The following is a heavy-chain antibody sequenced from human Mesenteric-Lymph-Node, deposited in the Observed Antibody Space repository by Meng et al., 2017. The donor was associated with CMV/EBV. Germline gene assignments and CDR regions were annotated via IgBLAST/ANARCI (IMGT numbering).Heavy chain of an antibody. J-gene: IGHJ4*02. CDR2: ISGGSDYI. Sequence: ETLSLTCAASGFTFSSHTINWVRQAPGKGLEWVSSISGGSDYIYYADPVKGRFTISRDNAKNTLYLQMNSLRAEDTAVYYCARDAPSGSSDYWGQGTLVTVSS. D-gene: IGHD1-26*01. CDR3: ARDAPSGSSDY. V-gene: IGHV3-21*01. CDR1: GFTFSSHT.